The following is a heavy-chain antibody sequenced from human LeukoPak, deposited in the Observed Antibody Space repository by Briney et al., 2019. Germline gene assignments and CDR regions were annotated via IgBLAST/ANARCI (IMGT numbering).Heavy chain of an antibody. Sequence: SVRLSCTVSGYTLTVLSMHWVRQAPGKGLEWMGGFDPEDGETIYAQKFQGRVTMTEDTSTDTAYMGLSSLRSEDTAVYYCARDRGGKYYGVYDYWGQGTLVTVSS. J-gene: IGHJ4*02. D-gene: IGHD3-10*01. CDR1: GYTLTVLS. V-gene: IGHV1-24*01. CDR2: FDPEDGET. CDR3: ARDRGGKYYGVYDY.